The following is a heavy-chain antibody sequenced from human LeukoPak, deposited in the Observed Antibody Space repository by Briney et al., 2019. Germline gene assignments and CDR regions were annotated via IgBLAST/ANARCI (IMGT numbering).Heavy chain of an antibody. CDR1: GFTFSNYW. J-gene: IGHJ5*02. CDR2: IKQDGSEK. Sequence: PGGSLRLSCAASGFTFSNYWMSWVRQAPGKGLEWVASIKQDGSEKYYVDAVKGRFTISRDNAKNSLYLQINSLRAEDTAVYYCARGPSSGWYPTPGFHPLGQGTLVPVS. D-gene: IGHD6-19*01. CDR3: ARGPSSGWYPTPGFHP. V-gene: IGHV3-7*04.